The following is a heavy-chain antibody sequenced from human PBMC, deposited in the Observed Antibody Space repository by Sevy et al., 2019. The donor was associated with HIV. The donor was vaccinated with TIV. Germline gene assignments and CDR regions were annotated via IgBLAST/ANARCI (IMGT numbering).Heavy chain of an antibody. CDR2: ISSNGDTT. J-gene: IGHJ4*02. CDR3: AREGVGGYSYSFDY. CDR1: GFSFSTYS. Sequence: GGSLRLSCAASGFSFSTYSLHWVRQAPGQGLEFVSVISSNGDTTYYADSVKGRFTISRDNSKNTLYLQMGSLRPEDTAVYYCAREGVGGYSYSFDYWGRGTLVTVSS. V-gene: IGHV3-64*02. D-gene: IGHD5-18*01.